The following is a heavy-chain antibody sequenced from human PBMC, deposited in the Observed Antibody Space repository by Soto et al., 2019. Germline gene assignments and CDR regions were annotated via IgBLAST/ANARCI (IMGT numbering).Heavy chain of an antibody. V-gene: IGHV4-34*01. CDR1: GGSFSGYY. Sequence: PSETLSLTCAVYGGSFSGYYWSWIRQPPGKGLEWIGEINHSGSTNYNPSLKSRVTISVDTSKNQFSLKLSSVTAADTAVYYCARGPSRSYAFDIWGQGTMVTVS. CDR3: ARGPSRSYAFDI. CDR2: INHSGST. J-gene: IGHJ3*02. D-gene: IGHD3-16*02.